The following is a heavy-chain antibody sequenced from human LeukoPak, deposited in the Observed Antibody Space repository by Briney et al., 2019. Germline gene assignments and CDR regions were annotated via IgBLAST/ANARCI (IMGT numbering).Heavy chain of an antibody. Sequence: GASVKVSCKASGYTFTGYYTHWVRQAPGQGLEWMGWINPNSGGTNYAQKFQGRVTMTRDTSISTAYMDLRRLKSDDTAVYYCASGGYHYDSSGYYRFDHWGQGTLVTVSS. CDR2: INPNSGGT. D-gene: IGHD3-22*01. J-gene: IGHJ4*02. V-gene: IGHV1-2*02. CDR3: ASGGYHYDSSGYYRFDH. CDR1: GYTFTGYY.